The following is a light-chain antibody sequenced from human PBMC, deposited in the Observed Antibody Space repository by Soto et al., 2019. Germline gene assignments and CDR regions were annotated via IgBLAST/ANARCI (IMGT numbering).Light chain of an antibody. J-gene: IGLJ3*02. CDR1: NSDVGGYKY. Sequence: QSTLSQPPSASGSPGQSVTISCTGTNSDVGGYKYVSWYQQHPGKAPKLMIYEVSKRPSGVPDRFSGSKSGNTASLTVSGLQAEDEADYYCSSYAGSNNWVFGGGTKLTVL. CDR2: EVS. CDR3: SSYAGSNNWV. V-gene: IGLV2-8*01.